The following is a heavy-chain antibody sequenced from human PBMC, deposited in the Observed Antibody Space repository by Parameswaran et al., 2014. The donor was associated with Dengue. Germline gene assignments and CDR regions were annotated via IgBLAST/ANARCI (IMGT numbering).Heavy chain of an antibody. J-gene: IGHJ4*02. CDR2: IWYDGSNK. D-gene: IGHD4-17*01. CDR3: AREGSYGDYGFRSYFDY. V-gene: IGHV3-33*01. Sequence: WIRQPPGKGLEWVAVIWYDGSNKYYADSVKGRFTISRDNSKNTLYLQMNSLRAEDTAVYCCAREGSYGDYGFRSYFDYWGQGTLVTVSS.